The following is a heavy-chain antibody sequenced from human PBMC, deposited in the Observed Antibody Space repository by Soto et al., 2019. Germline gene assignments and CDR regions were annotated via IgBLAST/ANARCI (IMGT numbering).Heavy chain of an antibody. CDR3: ARGYCSSTSCYYYYYMDV. CDR2: ISAYNGNT. Sequence: GASGKVSCKASGFTFTSYGISWVRQAPGQGLEWMGWISAYNGNTNYAQKLQGRVTMTTDTSTSTAYMELRSLRSDDTAVYYRARGYCSSTSCYYYYYMDVWGKGTTVTVSS. D-gene: IGHD2-2*01. V-gene: IGHV1-18*01. CDR1: GFTFTSYG. J-gene: IGHJ6*03.